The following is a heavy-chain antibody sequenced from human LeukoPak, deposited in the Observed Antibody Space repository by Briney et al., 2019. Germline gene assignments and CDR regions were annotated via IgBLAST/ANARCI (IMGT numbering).Heavy chain of an antibody. Sequence: PSETLSLTCTVSGGSISSYYRSWIRQPPGKGLEWIGYIYYSGSTNYNPSLKSRVTISVDTSKNQFSLKLSSVTAADTAVYYCASYGGNSGPFDYWGQGTLVTVSS. CDR2: IYYSGST. CDR1: GGSISSYY. CDR3: ASYGGNSGPFDY. J-gene: IGHJ4*02. D-gene: IGHD4-23*01. V-gene: IGHV4-59*08.